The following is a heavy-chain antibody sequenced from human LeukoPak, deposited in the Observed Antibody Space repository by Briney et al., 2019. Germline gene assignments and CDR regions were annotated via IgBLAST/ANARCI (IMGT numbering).Heavy chain of an antibody. CDR1: GFTFSSYA. CDR2: ISGSGGST. J-gene: IGHJ4*02. CDR3: AKDVDLKWLVQPFDY. V-gene: IGHV3-23*01. D-gene: IGHD6-19*01. Sequence: GGSLRLSCAASGFTFSSYAMSWVRQAPGKGLEWVSAISGSGGSTYYADSVKGRFTISRDNSKNTLYLQVNSLRAEDTAVYYCAKDVDLKWLVQPFDYWGQGTLVTVSS.